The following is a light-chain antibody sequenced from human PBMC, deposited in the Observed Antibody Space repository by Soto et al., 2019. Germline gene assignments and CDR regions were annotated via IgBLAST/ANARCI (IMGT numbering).Light chain of an antibody. CDR2: EVS. Sequence: QSVVTQPPXVSGAPGQSVTISCTGTSSDVGSYNRVSWYQQPPGTAPKLMIYEVSNRPSGVPDRFSGSKSGNTASLTISGLQAEDEADYYCSSYTSSSTYVFGTGTKVTVL. J-gene: IGLJ1*01. V-gene: IGLV2-18*02. CDR3: SSYTSSSTYV. CDR1: SSDVGSYNR.